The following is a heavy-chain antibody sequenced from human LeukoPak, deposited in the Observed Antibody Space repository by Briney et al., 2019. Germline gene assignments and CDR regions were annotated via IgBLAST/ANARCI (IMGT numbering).Heavy chain of an antibody. CDR2: ISAYNGNT. V-gene: IGHV1-18*01. J-gene: IGHJ4*02. CDR3: ARILEMATINDY. CDR1: GYTFTSYG. D-gene: IGHD5-24*01. Sequence: ASVKVSCKXSGYTFTSYGISWVRQAPGQGLEWMGWISAYNGNTNYSQKLQGRVTMTTDTSTSTAYMELRSLRSDDTAVYYCARILEMATINDYWGQGTLVTVSS.